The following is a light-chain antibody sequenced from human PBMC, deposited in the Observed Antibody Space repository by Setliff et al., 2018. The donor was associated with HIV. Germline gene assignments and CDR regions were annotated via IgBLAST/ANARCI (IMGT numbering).Light chain of an antibody. J-gene: IGLJ1*01. CDR1: ISDVGGYNY. CDR2: EVS. Sequence: QSVLTQPASVSGSPGQSITISCTGTISDVGGYNYVSWYQHHPGKAPKLMIYEVSNRPSEISNRFSGSKSGNTASLTISGVQAEDEADYYCSSYTSSNTRVVGTGTKGTVL. V-gene: IGLV2-14*01. CDR3: SSYTSSNTRV.